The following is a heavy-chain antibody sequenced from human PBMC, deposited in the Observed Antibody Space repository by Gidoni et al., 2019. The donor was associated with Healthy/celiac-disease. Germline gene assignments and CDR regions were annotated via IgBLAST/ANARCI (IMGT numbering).Heavy chain of an antibody. CDR1: GFTFSGDW. J-gene: IGHJ6*02. CDR2: IKQDGSEK. V-gene: IGHV3-7*01. CDR3: ARENPDILTGYYIHYYYGMDV. D-gene: IGHD3-9*01. Sequence: VQLVESGGGLVQPGGSLRLSCAASGFTFSGDWLSLVRQAPGQGLEWVANIKQDGSEKYYVDSVKGRFTISRDNAKNSLYLQMNSLRAEDTAVYYCARENPDILTGYYIHYYYGMDVWGQGTTVTVSS.